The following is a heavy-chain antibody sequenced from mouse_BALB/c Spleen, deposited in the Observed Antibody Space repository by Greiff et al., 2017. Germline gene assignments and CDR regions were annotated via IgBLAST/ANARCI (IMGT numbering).Heavy chain of an antibody. J-gene: IGHJ4*01. D-gene: IGHD2-14*01. V-gene: IGHV14-3*02. CDR1: GFNIKDTY. CDR2: IDPANGNT. CDR3: AREDRYDIAMDY. Sequence: EVQLQQSGAELVKPGASVKLSCTASGFNIKDTYMHWVKQRPEQGLEWIGRIDPANGNTKYDPKFQGKATITADTSSNTAYLQLSSLTSEDTAVYYCAREDRYDIAMDYWGQGASVTVSS.